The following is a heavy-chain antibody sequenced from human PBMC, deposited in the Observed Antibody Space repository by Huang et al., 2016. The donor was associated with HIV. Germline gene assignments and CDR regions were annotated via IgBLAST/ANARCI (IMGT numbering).Heavy chain of an antibody. CDR3: ASSAYGGNDY. D-gene: IGHD2-15*01. J-gene: IGHJ4*02. CDR1: GGTFNDYS. Sequence: QVQLVQSGAEVKKPGSSVKVSCKASGGTFNDYSVSWVRQASGQGLEWMGGIIPILGTANYAQKFQGRVTINADESTSTVYMKLSSLRSEDTAMYYCASSAYGGNDYWGQGTLVTVSS. V-gene: IGHV1-69*13. CDR2: IIPILGTA.